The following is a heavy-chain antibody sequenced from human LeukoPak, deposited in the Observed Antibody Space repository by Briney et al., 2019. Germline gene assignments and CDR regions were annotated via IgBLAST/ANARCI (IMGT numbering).Heavy chain of an antibody. V-gene: IGHV3-23*01. Sequence: PGGTLRLSCAASGFTFSSYGMSWVRQAPGKGLEWVSAISGSGGSTYYADSVKGRFTISRDNSKNTLYLQMNSLRAEDTAVYYCARDLTMVRGVIIIGDLDYWGQGTLVTVSS. CDR3: ARDLTMVRGVIIIGDLDY. CDR2: ISGSGGST. J-gene: IGHJ4*02. CDR1: GFTFSSYG. D-gene: IGHD3-10*01.